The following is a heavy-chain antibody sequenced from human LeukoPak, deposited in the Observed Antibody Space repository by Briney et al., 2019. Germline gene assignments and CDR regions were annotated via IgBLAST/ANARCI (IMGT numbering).Heavy chain of an antibody. V-gene: IGHV1-24*01. CDR3: ATRAIPYGMDV. J-gene: IGHJ6*02. Sequence: GASVKVSCKVSGYTLTELSMHWVRQAPGKGLEWMGGFDPEDGETIYAQKFQGRVTMTKDTSTDTAYMELSSLRSEDTAVYYCATRAIPYGMDVWGQGTTVTVSS. CDR2: FDPEDGET. CDR1: GYTLTELS.